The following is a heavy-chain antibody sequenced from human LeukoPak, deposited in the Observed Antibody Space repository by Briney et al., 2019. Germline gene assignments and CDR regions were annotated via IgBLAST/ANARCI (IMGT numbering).Heavy chain of an antibody. J-gene: IGHJ4*02. Sequence: RASGTLSLTCAVSGGSISTFSWTWIRQPAGKGLEWVGRVYSSGNTNYNPSLKSRVTMSVDTSKNHFSLKLTSVTAADTAVYYCAALYGDQNVNADYWGQGTLVTVSS. D-gene: IGHD4-17*01. CDR1: GGSISTFS. CDR2: VYSSGNT. CDR3: AALYGDQNVNADY. V-gene: IGHV4-4*07.